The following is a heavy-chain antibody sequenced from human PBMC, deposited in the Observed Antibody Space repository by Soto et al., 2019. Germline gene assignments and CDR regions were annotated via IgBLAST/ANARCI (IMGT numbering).Heavy chain of an antibody. CDR1: GFTFSSYS. CDR2: ISSSSSYI. D-gene: IGHD3-10*01. J-gene: IGHJ3*02. CDR3: ARETRGSGSYYNVGAFDI. Sequence: EVQLVESGGGLVKPGGSLRLSCAASGFTFSSYSMNWVRQAPGKGLEWVSSISSSSSYIYYADSVKGRFTISRDNAKNSLYLKMNSLRAEDTAVYYCARETRGSGSYYNVGAFDIWGQGTMVTVSS. V-gene: IGHV3-21*01.